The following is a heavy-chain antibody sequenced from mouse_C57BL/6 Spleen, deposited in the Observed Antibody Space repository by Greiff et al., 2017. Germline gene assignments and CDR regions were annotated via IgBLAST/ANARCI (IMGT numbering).Heavy chain of an antibody. CDR3: ARGAVRFITTTYFDV. CDR2: INPSSGYT. CDR1: GYTFTSYW. V-gene: IGHV1-7*01. Sequence: QVQLQQSGAELAKPGASVKLSCKASGYTFTSYWMHWVKQRPGQGLDWIGYINPSSGYTKYNQKFKDKATLTADKSSSTAYMQLRSLTYEDSAVYYCARGAVRFITTTYFDVWGTGTTVTVSS. J-gene: IGHJ1*03. D-gene: IGHD1-1*01.